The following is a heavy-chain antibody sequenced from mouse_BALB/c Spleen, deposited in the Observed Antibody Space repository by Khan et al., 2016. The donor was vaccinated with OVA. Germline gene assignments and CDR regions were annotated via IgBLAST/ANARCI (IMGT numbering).Heavy chain of an antibody. CDR3: ARGGYGSPFAY. CDR2: IDPSKSET. J-gene: IGHJ3*01. D-gene: IGHD1-1*01. Sequence: VQLQESGPELVRPGASVKMSCKASGYTFTSFWIHWVKQRPGQGLEWIGMIDPSKSETRLNQKFKDKATLNVDKSSNTAYMQLSRLTSEDSAVYYWARGGYGSPFAYWGQGTLVTVSA. CDR1: GYTFTSFW. V-gene: IGHV1S127*01.